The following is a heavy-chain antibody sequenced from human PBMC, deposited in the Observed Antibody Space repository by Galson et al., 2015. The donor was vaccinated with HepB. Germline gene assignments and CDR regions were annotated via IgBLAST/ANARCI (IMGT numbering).Heavy chain of an antibody. Sequence: ETLSLTCAVYGGSFSGYYWSWIRQPPGKGLEWIGEINHSGSTNYNPSLKSRVTISVDTSKNQFSLKLSSVTAADTAVYYCARGVGLYCSSTSCYFHWFDPWGQGTLVTVSS. CDR3: ARGVGLYCSSTSCYFHWFDP. V-gene: IGHV4-34*01. D-gene: IGHD2-2*01. J-gene: IGHJ5*02. CDR1: GGSFSGYY. CDR2: INHSGST.